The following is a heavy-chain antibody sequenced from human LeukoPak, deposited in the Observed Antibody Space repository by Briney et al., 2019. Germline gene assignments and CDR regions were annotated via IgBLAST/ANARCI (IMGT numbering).Heavy chain of an antibody. J-gene: IGHJ4*02. CDR1: GFIFSNNI. CDR2: ISVDGGDI. Sequence: GGSLRLSCAASGFIFSNNIMNWVRQAPGKGLEWVSVISVDGGDIYYAVSVNGRFTISRDNSKNTLHLQMDSLRAEDTAVYYCAKDPPHSDRSIYSDNSWGQGTLVTVSS. CDR3: AKDPPHSDRSIYSDNS. D-gene: IGHD3-22*01. V-gene: IGHV3-23*01.